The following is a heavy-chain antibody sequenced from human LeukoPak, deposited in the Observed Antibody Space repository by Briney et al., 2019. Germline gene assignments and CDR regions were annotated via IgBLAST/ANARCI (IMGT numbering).Heavy chain of an antibody. Sequence: SETLSLTCTVSGGSISSYYWSWIRQPPGKGLEWIWYIYYSGSTNYNPSLKSRVTISVDTSKNQFSLKLSSVTAADTAVYYCARGVADYYFDYWGQGTLVTVSS. J-gene: IGHJ4*02. CDR3: ARGVADYYFDY. V-gene: IGHV4-59*01. CDR1: GGSISSYY. CDR2: IYYSGST.